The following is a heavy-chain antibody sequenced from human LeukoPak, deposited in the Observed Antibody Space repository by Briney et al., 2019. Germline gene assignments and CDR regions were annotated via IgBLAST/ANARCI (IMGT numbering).Heavy chain of an antibody. J-gene: IGHJ4*02. V-gene: IGHV4-34*01. CDR3: ARKGSSSWAYYFDY. D-gene: IGHD6-13*01. CDR2: INHSGST. CDR1: GGSFSGYY. Sequence: SETLSLTCAVYGGSFSGYYWSWIRQPPGKGLEWIGEINHSGSTNYNPSLKSRVTISVDTSKNQFSLKLSSVTAADTAVYYCARKGSSSWAYYFDYWGQGTLVTVS.